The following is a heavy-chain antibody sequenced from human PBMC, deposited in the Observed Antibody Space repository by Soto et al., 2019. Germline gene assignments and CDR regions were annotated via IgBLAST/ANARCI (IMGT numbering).Heavy chain of an antibody. V-gene: IGHV4-59*01. J-gene: IGHJ5*02. D-gene: IGHD1-1*01. Sequence: SETLSLTCTVSGGSISSYYWSWIRQPPGKGLEWIGYIYYSGSTNYNPSLKSRVTISVDTSKNQFSLKLSSVTAADTAVYYCASRIDGTAPFDPWGQGTLVTVSS. CDR1: GGSISSYY. CDR3: ASRIDGTAPFDP. CDR2: IYYSGST.